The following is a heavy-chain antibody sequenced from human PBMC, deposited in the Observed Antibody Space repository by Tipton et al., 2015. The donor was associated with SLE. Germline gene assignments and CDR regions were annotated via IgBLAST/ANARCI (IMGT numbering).Heavy chain of an antibody. D-gene: IGHD3-22*01. J-gene: IGHJ5*02. CDR2: IYPDDSDT. CDR1: GYSFSGYW. V-gene: IGHV5-51*03. CDR3: ARYMGDTVVKSWFDP. Sequence: QLVQSGAEVKKSGESLKISCEGSGYSFSGYWIGWVRQMPGKGLEWMGIIYPDDSDTRYSPSFQGQVTISADKSIRTAYLQWSSLKASDTGMYYCARYMGDTVVKSWFDPWGQGTLVTVSS.